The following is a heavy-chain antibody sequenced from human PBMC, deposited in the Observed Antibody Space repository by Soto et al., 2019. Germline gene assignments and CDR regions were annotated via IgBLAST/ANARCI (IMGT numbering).Heavy chain of an antibody. J-gene: IGHJ4*02. CDR3: ARHPRDDYNYGGSGIFDY. Sequence: QLQLQESGPGLVKPSETLSLTCSVSGGSISSRTFWWAWIRQPPGKGLEWIGDMYYSGSSYSSPSLKSRVTPSVDRSTNQLSLELNSVPAADTAVYYCARHPRDDYNYGGSGIFDYWGQGTLVTVSS. D-gene: IGHD4-4*01. CDR2: MYYSGSS. CDR1: GGSISSRTFW. V-gene: IGHV4-39*01.